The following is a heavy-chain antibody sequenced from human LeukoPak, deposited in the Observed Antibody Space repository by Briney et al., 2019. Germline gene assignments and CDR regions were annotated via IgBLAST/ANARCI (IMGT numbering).Heavy chain of an antibody. V-gene: IGHV3-48*01. D-gene: IGHD6-6*01. J-gene: IGHJ4*02. CDR2: ISSSSSTI. CDR3: AKDLRYSSSPIDY. Sequence: GGSLRLSCAASGFTFSSYSMNWVRQAPGKGLEWVSYISSSSSTIYYADSVKGRFTISRDNSKNTLYLQMNSLRAEDTAVYYCAKDLRYSSSPIDYWGQGTLVTVSS. CDR1: GFTFSSYS.